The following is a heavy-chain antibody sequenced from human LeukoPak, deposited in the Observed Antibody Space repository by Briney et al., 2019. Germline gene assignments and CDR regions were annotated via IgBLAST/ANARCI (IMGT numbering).Heavy chain of an antibody. J-gene: IGHJ4*02. V-gene: IGHV3-23*01. CDR3: AKDLYYYDSSGYFYFFDN. CDR2: ISGSGGST. Sequence: GGSLRLSCAASGFSFSSHAMSWVRQAPGKRLEWVSAISGSGGSTYYADSVKGRFTISRDNSKNALYLEMNSLRAEDTALYYCAKDLYYYDSSGYFYFFDNWGQGTLVTVSS. CDR1: GFSFSSHA. D-gene: IGHD3-22*01.